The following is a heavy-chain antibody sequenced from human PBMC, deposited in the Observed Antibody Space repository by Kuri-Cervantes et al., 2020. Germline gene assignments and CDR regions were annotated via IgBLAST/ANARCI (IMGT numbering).Heavy chain of an antibody. CDR1: GFTFSSYG. D-gene: IGHD6-6*01. CDR3: ARVGSVGMDV. J-gene: IGHJ6*02. V-gene: IGHV3-30*03. Sequence: GESLKIPCAASGFTFSSYGMHWVPQAPGKGLEWVAVISYDGSNKYYADSVKGRFTISRDNSKNTLYLQMNSLRAEDTAVYYCARVGSVGMDVWGQGTTVTVSS. CDR2: ISYDGSNK.